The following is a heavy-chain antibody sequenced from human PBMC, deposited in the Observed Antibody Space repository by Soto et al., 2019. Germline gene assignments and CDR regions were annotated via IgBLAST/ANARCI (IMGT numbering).Heavy chain of an antibody. CDR3: ARQVAVSDYYYYGMDV. D-gene: IGHD6-19*01. CDR1: GYSFTSYW. CDR2: IDPSDSYT. Sequence: GESLKISCKGSGYSFTSYWISWVRQMPGKGLEWMGRIDPSDSYTNYSPSFQGHVTISADKSISTAYLQWSSLKASDTAMYYCARQVAVSDYYYYGMDVWSQGTTVTGSS. J-gene: IGHJ6*02. V-gene: IGHV5-10-1*01.